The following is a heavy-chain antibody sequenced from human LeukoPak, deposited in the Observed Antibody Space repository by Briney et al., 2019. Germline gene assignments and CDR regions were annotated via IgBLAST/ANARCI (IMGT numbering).Heavy chain of an antibody. V-gene: IGHV3-53*01. CDR1: GFTVSSNY. CDR2: IYSGGST. J-gene: IGHJ6*03. Sequence: GGSLRLSCAASGFTVSSNYMSWVRQAPGKGLEWVSVIYSGGSTYYADSVKGRFTISRDNSKNTLYLQMNSRRAEDTAVYYCASGSGSYRTPYYYMDVWGKGTTVTVSS. CDR3: ASGSGSYRTPYYYMDV. D-gene: IGHD3-10*01.